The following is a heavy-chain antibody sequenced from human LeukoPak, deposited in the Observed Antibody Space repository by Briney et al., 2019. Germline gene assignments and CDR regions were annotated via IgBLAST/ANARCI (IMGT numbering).Heavy chain of an antibody. J-gene: IGHJ4*02. CDR2: VSNSGST. Sequence: TSETLSLTCFVSGGSISSYNYYWAWIRQPPGKGLEWIGSVSNSGSTYCTPSLKSRVTVSVDTSKNQFSLRLNSVTAADTAVHYCARSGTKAFDYWGQGILVTVSS. V-gene: IGHV4-39*01. CDR1: GGSISSYNYY. D-gene: IGHD1-26*01. CDR3: ARSGTKAFDY.